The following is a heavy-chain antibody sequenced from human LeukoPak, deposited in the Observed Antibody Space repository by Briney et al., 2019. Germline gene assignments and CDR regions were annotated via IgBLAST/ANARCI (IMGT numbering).Heavy chain of an antibody. D-gene: IGHD2-8*01. J-gene: IGHJ6*03. CDR2: SIPIFGTA. Sequence: ASVRVSCKASGGTFSSYAISGGRQASGQGREWMGGSIPIFGTANYAQKFQGRVTITTDESTSPAYMELSSLRSEDTAVYYCARVGPQGVPYYYYYMDVWGKGTTVTVSS. CDR3: ARVGPQGVPYYYYYMDV. CDR1: GGTFSSYA. V-gene: IGHV1-69*05.